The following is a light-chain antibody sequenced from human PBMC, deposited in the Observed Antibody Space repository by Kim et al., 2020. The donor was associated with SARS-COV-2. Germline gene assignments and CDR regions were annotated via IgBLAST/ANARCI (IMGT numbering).Light chain of an antibody. CDR3: QKYDSVPWT. CDR2: AAS. CDR1: QDISNY. J-gene: IGKJ1*01. V-gene: IGKV1-27*01. Sequence: DIQMTQSPSSLSASVADRVTITCRASQDISNYLAWYQQKPGKVPKLLIYAASTLQSGVPSRFSGSGSGPEFTLTISSLQPEDVATYYCQKYDSVPWTFGQGTKVDIK.